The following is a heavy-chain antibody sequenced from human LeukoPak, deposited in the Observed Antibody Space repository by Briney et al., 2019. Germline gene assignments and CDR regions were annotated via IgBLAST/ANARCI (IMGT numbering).Heavy chain of an antibody. CDR1: GFTFSDYW. V-gene: IGHV3-74*01. CDR3: ARDRSISAAGDTY. J-gene: IGHJ4*02. CDR2: VNRDGSGT. Sequence: SGGSLRLSCAASGFTFSDYWMHWVRQAPGKGLVWVSRVNRDGSGTSYADSVKGRFTISRDNAKNTLSLQMNSLRGEDTAVYYCARDRSISAAGDTYWGQGTLVTVSS. D-gene: IGHD6-13*01.